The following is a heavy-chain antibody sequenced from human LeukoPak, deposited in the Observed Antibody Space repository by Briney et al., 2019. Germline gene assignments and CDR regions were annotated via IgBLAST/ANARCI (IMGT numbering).Heavy chain of an antibody. V-gene: IGHV3-30-3*01. CDR3: ARDGTMATKSL. Sequence: GSLRLSCAASGFTFSSYAMHWVRQAPGKGLEWVAVISYDGSNKYYADSVKGRFTISRDNSKNTLYLQMNSLRAEDTAVYYCARDGTMATKSLWGQGTLVTVSS. J-gene: IGHJ4*02. CDR1: GFTFSSYA. D-gene: IGHD5-24*01. CDR2: ISYDGSNK.